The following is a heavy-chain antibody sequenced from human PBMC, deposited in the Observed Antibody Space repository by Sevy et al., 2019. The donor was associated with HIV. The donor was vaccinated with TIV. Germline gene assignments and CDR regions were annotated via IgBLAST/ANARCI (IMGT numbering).Heavy chain of an antibody. Sequence: GGSLRLSCEVSGFNFRSYWMSWVRQAPGKGLEWVANIKHDGSEQYYLDSVKGRFTVSRDNGKNSLYLQMTSLRVDDAAVYDWARERQEEDKSGAKFDYWGRGTLVTVSS. V-gene: IGHV3-7*01. CDR1: GFNFRSYW. J-gene: IGHJ4*02. CDR2: IKHDGSEQ. D-gene: IGHD3-10*01. CDR3: ARERQEEDKSGAKFDY.